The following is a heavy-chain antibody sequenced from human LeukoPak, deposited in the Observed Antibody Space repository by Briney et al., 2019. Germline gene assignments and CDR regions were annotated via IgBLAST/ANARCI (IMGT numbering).Heavy chain of an antibody. CDR3: GRKEKGYSNGYAFEY. J-gene: IGHJ4*02. CDR1: GFTVSSNY. Sequence: PGGSLRLSCAASGFTVSSNYMSWVRQAPGKGLEWVSVIYSGGSTYYADSVKGRFTISRDNSKNTLYLQMNSLRAEDTAVYYCGRKEKGYSNGYAFEYGGQGTLVTVSS. V-gene: IGHV3-53*01. D-gene: IGHD5-18*01. CDR2: IYSGGST.